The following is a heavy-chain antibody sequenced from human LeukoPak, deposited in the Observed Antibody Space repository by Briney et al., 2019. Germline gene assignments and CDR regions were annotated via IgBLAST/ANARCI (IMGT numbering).Heavy chain of an antibody. Sequence: GGSLGLSCAASGFPFSSYAMYWVRQAPGKGLVWVARIHGDGDNMSYADSVRGRFTISRDNAKDTLYLHMNSLRPEDTAVYYCARAQVGAPTDLWGQGTLVTVSS. CDR1: GFPFSSYA. V-gene: IGHV3-74*01. J-gene: IGHJ5*02. D-gene: IGHD1-26*01. CDR3: ARAQVGAPTDL. CDR2: IHGDGDNM.